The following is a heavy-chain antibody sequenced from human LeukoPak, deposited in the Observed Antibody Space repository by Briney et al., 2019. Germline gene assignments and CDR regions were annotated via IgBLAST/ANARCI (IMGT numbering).Heavy chain of an antibody. Sequence: QPGGSLRLSCAASGFTFSSYGMHWVRQAPGKGLEWVAFIRYDGSNKYNADSVKGRFTISRDNSKNTLYLQMNSLRAEDTAVYYCAKDHYDSSGYSLNWFDPWGQGTLVTVSS. CDR1: GFTFSSYG. D-gene: IGHD3-22*01. J-gene: IGHJ5*02. V-gene: IGHV3-30*02. CDR2: IRYDGSNK. CDR3: AKDHYDSSGYSLNWFDP.